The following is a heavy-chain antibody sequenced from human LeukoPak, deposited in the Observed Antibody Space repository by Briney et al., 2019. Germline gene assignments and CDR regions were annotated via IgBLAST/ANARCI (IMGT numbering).Heavy chain of an antibody. D-gene: IGHD3-10*01. CDR1: GGSFSGYY. CDR3: ARRREYYFDY. J-gene: IGHJ4*02. Sequence: SETLSLTCAVYGGSFSGYYWSWIRQPPGKGLEWIGEINHSGSTNYNPSLKSRVTISVDTSKNQLSLKLSSVTAADTAVYYCARRREYYFDYWGQGTLVTVSS. V-gene: IGHV4-34*01. CDR2: INHSGST.